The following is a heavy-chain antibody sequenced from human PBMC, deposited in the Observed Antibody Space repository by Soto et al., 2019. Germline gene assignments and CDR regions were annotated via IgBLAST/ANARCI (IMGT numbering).Heavy chain of an antibody. CDR3: ALQVVAYCSGGSCYSPNRHWFDP. D-gene: IGHD2-15*01. V-gene: IGHV4-34*01. J-gene: IGHJ5*02. Sequence: SETMSLTCALYGGPFSAYYWSCIRQPPWKELEWIGEVNDGGRPNYSVSLKSRLTISLDTSKNQFSLKLSSVTAADTAVYYCALQVVAYCSGGSCYSPNRHWFDPWGQGTLVTVS. CDR1: GGPFSAYY. CDR2: VNDGGRP.